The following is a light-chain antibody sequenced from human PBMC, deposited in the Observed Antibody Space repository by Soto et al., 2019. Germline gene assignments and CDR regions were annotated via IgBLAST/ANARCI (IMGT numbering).Light chain of an antibody. V-gene: IGLV2-8*01. CDR2: EVT. CDR3: SSYAGSNIL. J-gene: IGLJ2*01. Sequence: QSALTQPPSASGSPGQPVTISCTGTSSDVGGYNYVSWYQQHPGKAPKLMIYEVTKRPSAVPDRFSGSKSGNTASLTVSGLQAEDEADYYCSSYAGSNILFGGGTQLTVL. CDR1: SSDVGGYNY.